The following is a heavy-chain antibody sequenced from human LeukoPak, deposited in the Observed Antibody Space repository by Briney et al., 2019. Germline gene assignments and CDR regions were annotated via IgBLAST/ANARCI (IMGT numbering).Heavy chain of an antibody. Sequence: ASVKVSCKASGYTFTGYYMHWVRQAPGQGPEWMGWINPNSGGTNYAQKFQGWVTMTRDTSISTAYMELSRLRSDDTAVYYCARREVARYYYGMDVWGQGTTVTVSS. CDR2: INPNSGGT. CDR3: ARREVARYYYGMDV. J-gene: IGHJ6*02. CDR1: GYTFTGYY. V-gene: IGHV1-2*04.